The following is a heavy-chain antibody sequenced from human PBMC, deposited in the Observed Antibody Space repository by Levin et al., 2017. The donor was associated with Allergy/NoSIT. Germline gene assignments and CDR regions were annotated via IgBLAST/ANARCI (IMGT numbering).Heavy chain of an antibody. CDR1: GGSVSSGDCQ. J-gene: IGHJ4*02. CDR3: ARDYYDSSGSYFRTFDY. Sequence: KTSETLSLTCTVSGGSVSSGDCQWTWIRQPPGKGLEWIGSIYHSGSTYYNPSLKSRISISVDASKNQFSLKLSSVTASDTAVYYCARDYYDSSGSYFRTFDYWGQGSLVTVSS. V-gene: IGHV4-30-4*01. CDR2: IYHSGST. D-gene: IGHD3-22*01.